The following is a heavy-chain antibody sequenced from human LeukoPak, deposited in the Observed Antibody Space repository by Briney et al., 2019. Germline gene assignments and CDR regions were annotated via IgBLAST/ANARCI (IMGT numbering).Heavy chain of an antibody. D-gene: IGHD6-19*01. Sequence: GASVTVSCKASGYTFTSYYMHWVRQAPGQGLEWMGGIIPIFGTANYAQKFQGRVTITADESTSTAYMELSSLRSEDTAVYYCASLIAVAGTIDYWGQGTLVTVSS. CDR1: GYTFTSYY. J-gene: IGHJ4*02. V-gene: IGHV1-69*13. CDR2: IIPIFGTA. CDR3: ASLIAVAGTIDY.